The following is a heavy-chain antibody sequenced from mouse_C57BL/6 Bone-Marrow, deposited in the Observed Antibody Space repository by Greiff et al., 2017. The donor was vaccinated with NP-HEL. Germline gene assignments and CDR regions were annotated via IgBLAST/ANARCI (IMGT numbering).Heavy chain of an antibody. CDR2: ISSGGDYI. Sequence: EVHLVESGEGLVKPGGSLKLSCAASGFTFSSYAMSWVRQTPEKRLEWVAYISSGGDYIYYADTVEGRFTISRDNARNTLYLQMSSLKSEDTAMYYCTRDYYGSSLSYYAMDYWGQGTSVTVSS. CDR1: GFTFSSYA. D-gene: IGHD1-1*01. J-gene: IGHJ4*01. V-gene: IGHV5-9-1*02. CDR3: TRDYYGSSLSYYAMDY.